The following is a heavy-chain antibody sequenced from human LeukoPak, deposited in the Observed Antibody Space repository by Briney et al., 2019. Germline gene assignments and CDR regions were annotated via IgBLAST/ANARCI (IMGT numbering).Heavy chain of an antibody. CDR1: GFTFSDYW. CDR2: IRQDGSDK. Sequence: TGGSLRLSYAASGFTFSDYWMNWVRQAPGKGLEWVANIRQDGSDKNYVDSVKGRFTISRDNAKNSLYLQMNSLRVEDTAMYYCVRGGRGERPNYWGQGTLVTVSS. V-gene: IGHV3-7*01. D-gene: IGHD3-16*01. CDR3: VRGGRGERPNY. J-gene: IGHJ4*02.